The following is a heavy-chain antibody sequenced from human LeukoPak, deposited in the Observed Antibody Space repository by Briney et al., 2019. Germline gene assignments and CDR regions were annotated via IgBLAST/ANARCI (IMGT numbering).Heavy chain of an antibody. CDR2: ISAYNGNT. J-gene: IGHJ6*02. Sequence: GASVKVSCKASGYTFTSYGISWVRQAPGQGLEWMGWISAYNGNTNYAQKLQGRVTMTTDTSTSTAYMEPRSLRSDDTAVYYCARVGEMATITGYYYYGMDVWGQGTTVTVSS. CDR1: GYTFTSYG. D-gene: IGHD5-24*01. CDR3: ARVGEMATITGYYYYGMDV. V-gene: IGHV1-18*01.